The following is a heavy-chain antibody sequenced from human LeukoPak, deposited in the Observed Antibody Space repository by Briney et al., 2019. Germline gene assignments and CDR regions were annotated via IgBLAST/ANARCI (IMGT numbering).Heavy chain of an antibody. Sequence: GGSLGLSCVASGFTFSNYAMHWVRQAPGKGLEWVAVISYDGSNKYYADSAKGRFTISRDNSKNTLYLQMNSLRVEDTAVYYCATVWMEKQLWLPFHHWGQGTLVTVSS. CDR2: ISYDGSNK. CDR1: GFTFSNYA. D-gene: IGHD5-18*01. V-gene: IGHV3-30-3*01. CDR3: ATVWMEKQLWLPFHH. J-gene: IGHJ4*02.